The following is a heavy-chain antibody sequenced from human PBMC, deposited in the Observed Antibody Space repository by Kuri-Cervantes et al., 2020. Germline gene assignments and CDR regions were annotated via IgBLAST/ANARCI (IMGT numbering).Heavy chain of an antibody. CDR3: ARQGGSSGYYHAFDI. V-gene: IGHV4-39*07. Sequence: GSLRLSCTVSGGSISSSSYYWGWIRQPPGKGLEWIGSIYYSGSTYYNPSLKSRVTISVDTSKNQFSLKLSSVTAADTAVYYCARQGGSSGYYHAFDIWGQGTMVTVSS. CDR1: GGSISSSSYY. D-gene: IGHD3-22*01. J-gene: IGHJ3*02. CDR2: IYYSGST.